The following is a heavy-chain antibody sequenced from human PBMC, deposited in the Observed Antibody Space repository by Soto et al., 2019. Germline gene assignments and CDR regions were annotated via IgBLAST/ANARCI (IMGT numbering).Heavy chain of an antibody. CDR3: ARIAASGRGWDV. CDR1: GFTFSSYW. J-gene: IGHJ6*02. D-gene: IGHD6-13*01. Sequence: EVQLVESGGGLVQPGGSLRLSCVDSGFTFSSYWMSWVRQAPVKGLEWVGNIKQDGSEENYVDSVKGRFTISRDNAKNAMYVQMSSLRVEDTAVYYCARIAASGRGWDVWGQGTTVVVSS. CDR2: IKQDGSEE. V-gene: IGHV3-7*01.